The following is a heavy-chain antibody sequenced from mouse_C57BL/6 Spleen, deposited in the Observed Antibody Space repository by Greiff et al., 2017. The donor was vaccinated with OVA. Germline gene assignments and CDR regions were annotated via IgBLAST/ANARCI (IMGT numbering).Heavy chain of an antibody. J-gene: IGHJ4*01. CDR3: ARSLASKDAMDY. CDR1: GYTFTSYW. D-gene: IGHD2-10*02. Sequence: QVQLQQPGAELVKPGASVKLSCKASGYTFTSYWMHWVKQRPGQGLEWIGMLHPNSGSTNSNEKFKSKATLTVDKSYRTAYMQLSSLTSQVSAVYYFARSLASKDAMDYWGQGTSVTGSS. V-gene: IGHV1-64*01. CDR2: LHPNSGST.